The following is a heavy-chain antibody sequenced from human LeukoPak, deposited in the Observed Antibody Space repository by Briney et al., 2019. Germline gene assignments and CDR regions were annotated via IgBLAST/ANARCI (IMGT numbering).Heavy chain of an antibody. V-gene: IGHV1-69*05. CDR3: ARDLTECTNGVCYTVGLLDY. CDR2: IIPIFGTA. J-gene: IGHJ4*02. CDR1: GGTFSSYA. D-gene: IGHD2-8*01. Sequence: SVKVSCKASGGTFSSYAISWVRQAPGQGLEWMGRIIPIFGTANYAQKFQGRVTITTDESTSTAYMELSSLRSEDTAVYYCARDLTECTNGVCYTVGLLDYWGQGTLVTVSS.